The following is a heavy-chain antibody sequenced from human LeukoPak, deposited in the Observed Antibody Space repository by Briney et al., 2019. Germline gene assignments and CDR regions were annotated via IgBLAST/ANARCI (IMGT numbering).Heavy chain of an antibody. D-gene: IGHD2-21*02. CDR2: IYYSGST. CDR3: ARAYCGGDCYSWEDDAFDI. Sequence: PSETLSLTCTVSGGSISSYYWSWIRQPPGKGLEWIGYIYYSGSTNYNPSLKSRVTISVDTSKNQFSLKLSSVTAADTTVYYCARAYCGGDCYSWEDDAFDIWGQGTMVTVSS. CDR1: GGSISSYY. J-gene: IGHJ3*02. V-gene: IGHV4-59*08.